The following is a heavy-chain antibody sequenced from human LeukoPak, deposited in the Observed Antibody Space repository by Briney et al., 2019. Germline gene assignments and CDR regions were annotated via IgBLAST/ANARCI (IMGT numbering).Heavy chain of an antibody. J-gene: IGHJ4*02. CDR1: GYSFDEYA. CDR3: AKDRYCTSSSCPIDY. Sequence: GRSLRLSCVGSGYSFDEYAMHWVRQAPGKGLEWVSGINWKSDKIGYADSVKGRFTISRDNSKNSLYLQMNSLRVEDTALYYCAKDRYCTSSSCPIDYWGQGTMVTASS. V-gene: IGHV3-9*01. D-gene: IGHD2-2*01. CDR2: INWKSDKI.